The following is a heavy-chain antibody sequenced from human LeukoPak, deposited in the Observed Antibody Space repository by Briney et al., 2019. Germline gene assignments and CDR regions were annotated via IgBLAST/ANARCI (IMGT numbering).Heavy chain of an antibody. Sequence: ASVKVSCKASGYTFTSYYMRWVRQAPGQGLEWMGIINPSGGSTSYAQKFQGRVTMTRDTSTSTVYMELSSLRSEDTAVYYCARGPHCSSTSCYKSLEYFQHWGQGTLVTVSS. J-gene: IGHJ1*01. CDR3: ARGPHCSSTSCYKSLEYFQH. CDR2: INPSGGST. CDR1: GYTFTSYY. V-gene: IGHV1-46*01. D-gene: IGHD2-2*02.